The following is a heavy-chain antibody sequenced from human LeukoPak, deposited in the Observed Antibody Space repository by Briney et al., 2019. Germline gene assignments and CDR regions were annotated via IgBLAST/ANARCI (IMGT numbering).Heavy chain of an antibody. V-gene: IGHV3-23*01. CDR1: GFTFSSYA. CDR3: AKGGTSGSYYLWYFGP. Sequence: GGSLRPSCAASGFTFSSYAMSGVRQAPGKGLEWVSAISGSGGSTYYADSVKGRFTISRDNSKNTLYLQMNSLRAEDTAVYYCAKGGTSGSYYLWYFGPWGRGTLVTVSS. CDR2: ISGSGGST. D-gene: IGHD3-10*01. J-gene: IGHJ2*01.